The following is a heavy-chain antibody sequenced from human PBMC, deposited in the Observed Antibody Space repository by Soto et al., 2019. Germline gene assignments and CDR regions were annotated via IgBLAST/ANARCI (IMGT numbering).Heavy chain of an antibody. J-gene: IGHJ5*02. CDR2: VWNDGTNP. CDR1: GFTFSSYG. D-gene: IGHD1-7*01. CDR3: ARDNVASTNYFWFDP. V-gene: IGHV3-33*01. Sequence: QVQLVESGGGVVQPGRSLRLSCAASGFTFSSYGMHWVRLTPGKGLEWVALVWNDGTNPYYADSVQGRFTISRDNSKNTLYLQMNRLSADDTAVYYCARDNVASTNYFWFDPRGQGTLVTVSS.